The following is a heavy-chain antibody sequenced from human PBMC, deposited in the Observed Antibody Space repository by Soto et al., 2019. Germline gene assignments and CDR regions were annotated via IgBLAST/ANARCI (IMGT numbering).Heavy chain of an antibody. CDR2: ISAYNGNT. D-gene: IGHD4-17*01. J-gene: IGHJ6*02. CDR3: AREFRYGGNSVSYYGMDV. CDR1: GYTFTSYG. Sequence: QVQLVQSGAEVKKPGASVKVSCKASGYTFTSYGISWVRQAPGQGLEWMGWISAYNGNTNYAQKLQGRVTMTTGTSTSTAYMELRSLRSDDTAVYYCAREFRYGGNSVSYYGMDVWGQGTTVTVSS. V-gene: IGHV1-18*01.